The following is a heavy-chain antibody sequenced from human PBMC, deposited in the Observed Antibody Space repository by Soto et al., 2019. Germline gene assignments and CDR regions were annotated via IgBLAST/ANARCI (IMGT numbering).Heavy chain of an antibody. CDR3: ANNYYDSSGYHNWFDP. D-gene: IGHD3-22*01. V-gene: IGHV1-69*06. J-gene: IGHJ5*02. CDR2: IIPIFGTA. CDR1: GGTFSSYA. Sequence: GASVKVSCKASGGTFSSYAISWVRQAPGQGLEWMGGIIPIFGTANYAQKFQGRVTITADKSTSTAYMELSSLRSEDTAVYYCANNYYDSSGYHNWFDPWGQGTLVTVS.